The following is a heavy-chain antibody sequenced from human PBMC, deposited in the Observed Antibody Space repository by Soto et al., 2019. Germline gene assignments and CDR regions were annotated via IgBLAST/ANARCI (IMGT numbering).Heavy chain of an antibody. J-gene: IGHJ6*02. V-gene: IGHV4-31*03. Sequence: PSETLSLTCTVSGASISSGGYYWSWIRQHPGKGLQWIGHIYSSGSPYYNSSLTSRVTISVDTSKSQFTLKVTSVTAADTAIYFCARDLKPQMTGSYRYAMDVWGQGTTVTVSS. CDR1: GASISSGGYY. CDR2: IYSSGSP. CDR3: ARDLKPQMTGSYRYAMDV.